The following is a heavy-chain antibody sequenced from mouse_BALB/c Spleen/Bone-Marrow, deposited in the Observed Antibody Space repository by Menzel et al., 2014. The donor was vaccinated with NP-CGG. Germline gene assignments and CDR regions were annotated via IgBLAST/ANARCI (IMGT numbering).Heavy chain of an antibody. V-gene: IGHV1S81*02. J-gene: IGHJ1*01. Sequence: VQLVESGAELVKPGASVKLSCKAPGYTFTSYWMHWVKQRPGQGLEWIGEITPSNGRTNYNEKFKSKATLTVDKSSNTAYMRLSSLTSEDSAVYYCARWLLQYFDVWGAGTTVTVSS. D-gene: IGHD2-3*01. CDR1: GYTFTSYW. CDR3: ARWLLQYFDV. CDR2: ITPSNGRT.